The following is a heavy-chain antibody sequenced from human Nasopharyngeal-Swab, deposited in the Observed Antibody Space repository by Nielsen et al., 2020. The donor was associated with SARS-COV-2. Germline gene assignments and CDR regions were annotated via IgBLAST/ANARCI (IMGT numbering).Heavy chain of an antibody. Sequence: SETLSLTCAVSGGSISSSGWWSWLRQPPGKGLEWIGEIYHSGSTNYNPSLKSRVTVSVDKSKNHFSLKLSSVTAADTAVYYCARGPRIAAAGEAYWFDPWGPGTLVTVSS. CDR1: GGSISSSGW. V-gene: IGHV4-4*02. J-gene: IGHJ5*02. CDR3: ARGPRIAAAGEAYWFDP. CDR2: IYHSGST. D-gene: IGHD6-13*01.